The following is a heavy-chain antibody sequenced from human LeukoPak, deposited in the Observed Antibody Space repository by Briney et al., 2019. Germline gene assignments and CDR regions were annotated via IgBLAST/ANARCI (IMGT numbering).Heavy chain of an antibody. D-gene: IGHD2-15*01. CDR1: GGSISSGGYY. CDR3: ARDAVRVENRYCSGGSCYSNWFDP. CDR2: IYYSGST. V-gene: IGHV4-31*03. Sequence: SETLSLTCTVSGGSISSGGYYWSWIRQHPGKGLEWIGYIYYSGSTYYNPTLKSRVTISVDTSKNQFSLKLSSVTAADTAVYYCARDAVRVENRYCSGGSCYSNWFDPWGQGTLVTVSS. J-gene: IGHJ5*02.